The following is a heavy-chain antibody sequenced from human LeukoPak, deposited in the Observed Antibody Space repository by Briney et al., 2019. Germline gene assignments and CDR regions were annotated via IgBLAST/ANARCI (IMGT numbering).Heavy chain of an antibody. CDR2: ISAYNGNS. Sequence: GASVKVSCKASGYTFTSYGISWVRQAPGQGLEWMGWISAYNGNSNYAQKLQGRVTMTTDTSTSTAYMELRSLRSDDTAVYYCARGPRQAARRVYYYYGMDVWGQGTAVTVSS. CDR3: ARGPRQAARRVYYYYGMDV. J-gene: IGHJ6*02. V-gene: IGHV1-18*01. D-gene: IGHD6-6*01. CDR1: GYTFTSYG.